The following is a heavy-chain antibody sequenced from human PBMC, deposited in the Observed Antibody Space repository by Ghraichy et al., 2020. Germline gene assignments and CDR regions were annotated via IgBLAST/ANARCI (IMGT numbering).Heavy chain of an antibody. CDR3: ARNEFTSSRALDY. D-gene: IGHD2-2*01. CDR2: IKGDVSEK. CDR1: GFTFSNYW. Sequence: GGSLRLSCAASGFTFSNYWMSWVRQAPGKGLEWVANIKGDVSEKYYVESVRGRFTISRDDADNSLYLQLNSLRAEDTAVYYCARNEFTSSRALDYWGQGTLVTVSS. V-gene: IGHV3-7*01. J-gene: IGHJ4*02.